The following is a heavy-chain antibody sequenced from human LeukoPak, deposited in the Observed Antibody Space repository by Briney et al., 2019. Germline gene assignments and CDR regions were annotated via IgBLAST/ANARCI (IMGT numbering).Heavy chain of an antibody. CDR3: AKDQGAAAGYYYYYGMDV. Sequence: PGGSLRLSCAASGFTFSSYAMSWVRQAPGKGLEWVSAISGSGGSTYYADSVKGRFTISRDNAKNSLYLQMNSLRAEDTALYYCAKDQGAAAGYYYYYGMDVWGQGTTVTVSS. CDR2: ISGSGGST. J-gene: IGHJ6*02. CDR1: GFTFSSYA. V-gene: IGHV3-23*01. D-gene: IGHD6-13*01.